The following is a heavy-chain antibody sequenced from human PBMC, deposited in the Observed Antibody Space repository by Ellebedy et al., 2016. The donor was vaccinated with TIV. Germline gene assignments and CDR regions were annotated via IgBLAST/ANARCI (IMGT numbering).Heavy chain of an antibody. CDR1: GGTFSSYA. D-gene: IGHD5-12*01. Sequence: AASVKVSCKASGGTFSSYAISWVRQAPGQGLEWMGGIIPIFGTANYAQKFQGRVTITADESTSTAYMELGSLRCEDTAVYYCARDRGGGGYDGDYWGQGTLVTVSS. CDR2: IIPIFGTA. CDR3: ARDRGGGGYDGDY. J-gene: IGHJ4*02. V-gene: IGHV1-69*13.